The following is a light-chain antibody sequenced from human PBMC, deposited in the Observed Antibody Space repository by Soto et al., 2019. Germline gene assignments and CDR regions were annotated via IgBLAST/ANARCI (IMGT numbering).Light chain of an antibody. CDR2: TAS. CDR3: QQYGSSPKT. Sequence: EIVLTQSPGTLSLSPGERATLSCRASQSVSSNYLAWFQQKPGQAPRLLIYTASSRATGIPDRFSGSGSGTDFTLTISRLEPEDFAVYYCQQYGSSPKTFGQGTMVEI. J-gene: IGKJ1*01. CDR1: QSVSSNY. V-gene: IGKV3-20*01.